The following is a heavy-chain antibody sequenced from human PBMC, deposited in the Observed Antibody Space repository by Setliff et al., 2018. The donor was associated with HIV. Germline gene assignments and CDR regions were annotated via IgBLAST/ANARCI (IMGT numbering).Heavy chain of an antibody. CDR2: VSPVGYEK. V-gene: IGHV3-23*01. Sequence: GESLKISCAAFGSGYSTFDMDWVGQTPGKGLEWVADVSPVGYEKRYADFVKGRFTVSRDNSKNILFLQMDSLGVEDTGIYYCAKPTSGMYPRAFDLWGRGTVVTVSS. CDR3: AKPTSGMYPRAFDL. J-gene: IGHJ3*01. D-gene: IGHD1-26*01. CDR1: GSGYSTFD.